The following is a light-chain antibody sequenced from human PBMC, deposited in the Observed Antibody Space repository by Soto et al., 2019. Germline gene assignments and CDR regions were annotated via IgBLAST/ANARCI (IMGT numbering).Light chain of an antibody. CDR1: QSISSW. V-gene: IGKV1-5*01. CDR3: QQYNSLWT. Sequence: DIQMIQSPSTLAASVGDRVTITCRASQSISSWLAWYQQKPGKAPKLLIYDASSLESGVPSRFSGSGSGTEFTLTISSLQPDDFATYYCQQYNSLWTFGQGNKVDI. CDR2: DAS. J-gene: IGKJ1*01.